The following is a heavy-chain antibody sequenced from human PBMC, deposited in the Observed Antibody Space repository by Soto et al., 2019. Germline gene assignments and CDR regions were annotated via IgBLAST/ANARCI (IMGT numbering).Heavy chain of an antibody. CDR3: ARGPPNTY. V-gene: IGHV4-30-2*01. J-gene: IGHJ4*02. Sequence: SETLSLTCAVSGGSISSGGYSWSWIRQPPGKGLEWIGYIYHSGSTYYNPSLKSRVTISVDRSKNQFSLKLSSVTAADTAVYYCARGPPNTYWGQGTLVSVSS. CDR2: IYHSGST. CDR1: GGSISSGGYS. D-gene: IGHD2-8*01.